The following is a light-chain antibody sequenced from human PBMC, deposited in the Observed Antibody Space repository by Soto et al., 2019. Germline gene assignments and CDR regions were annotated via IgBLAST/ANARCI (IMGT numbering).Light chain of an antibody. V-gene: IGLV7-46*01. Sequence: AVVTQEPSLTVSPGGTVTLTCASSAGPVTSRHYPYWFQQKPGQAPRALIYDTSNKHPWTPARFSGSLLGGTPALILSGAQPEDEADYYCSLSYSGVRVFGGGTKLTVL. CDR1: AGPVTSRHY. CDR2: DTS. J-gene: IGLJ3*02. CDR3: SLSYSGVRV.